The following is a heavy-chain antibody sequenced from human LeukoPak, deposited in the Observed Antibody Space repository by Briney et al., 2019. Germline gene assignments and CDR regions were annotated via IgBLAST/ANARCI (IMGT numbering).Heavy chain of an antibody. V-gene: IGHV3-30-3*01. CDR3: ARDLRVTTAT. Sequence: PGGSLRLSCAASGFTVSSNYMSWVRQAPGKGLEWVAVISYDGSNKYYADSVKGRFTISRDNSKNTLYLQMNSLRAEDTAVYYCARDLRVTTATWGQGTLVTVSS. CDR1: GFTVSSNY. CDR2: ISYDGSNK. D-gene: IGHD4-17*01. J-gene: IGHJ4*02.